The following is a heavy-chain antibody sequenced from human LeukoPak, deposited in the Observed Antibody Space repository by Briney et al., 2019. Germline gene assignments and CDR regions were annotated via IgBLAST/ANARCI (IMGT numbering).Heavy chain of an antibody. CDR1: GFTFSSYG. J-gene: IGHJ6*03. D-gene: IGHD3-3*01. CDR3: ARGQRAHVEWSYYMDV. CDR2: ISYDGSNK. Sequence: GRSLRLSCAASGFTFSSYGMHWVRQAPGKGLEWVAVISYDGSNKYYADSVKGRFTISRDNSKNTLYLQMNSLRPEDTAVYYCARGQRAHVEWSYYMDVWGKGTTVTISS. V-gene: IGHV3-30*03.